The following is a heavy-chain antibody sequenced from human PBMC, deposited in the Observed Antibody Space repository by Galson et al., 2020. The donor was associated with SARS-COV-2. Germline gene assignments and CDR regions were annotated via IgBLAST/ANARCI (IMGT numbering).Heavy chain of an antibody. CDR2: FDPEDGET. D-gene: IGHD6-19*01. CDR1: GYTLTELS. J-gene: IGHJ4*02. Sequence: ASVKVSCKVSGYTLTELSMHWVRQAPGKGLEWMGGFDPEDGETIYAQKFQGRVTMTEDTSTDTAYMELSSLRSEDTAVYYCATAWAVAGRAMFDYWGQETLVTVSS. V-gene: IGHV1-24*01. CDR3: ATAWAVAGRAMFDY.